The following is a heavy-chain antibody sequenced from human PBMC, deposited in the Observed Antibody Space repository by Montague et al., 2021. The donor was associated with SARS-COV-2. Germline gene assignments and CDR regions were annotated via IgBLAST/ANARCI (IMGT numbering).Heavy chain of an antibody. CDR1: GYSISSGYY. CDR3: ARAIYTGVRGYYFDY. D-gene: IGHD1-1*01. V-gene: IGHV4-38-2*02. J-gene: IGHJ4*02. CDR2: NYHSGST. Sequence: SETLSLTCTVSGYSISSGYYWGWIRQPPGKGLEWIGSNYHSGSTYYNQSLKSRVTISVDTSKNQFSLKLSTVTAADTAVYYCARAIYTGVRGYYFDYWGQGTLVTVSS.